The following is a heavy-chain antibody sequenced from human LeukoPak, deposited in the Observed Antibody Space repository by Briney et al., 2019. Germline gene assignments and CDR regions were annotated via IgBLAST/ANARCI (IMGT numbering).Heavy chain of an antibody. CDR3: ARDRSPWYQLLMGAFDI. V-gene: IGHV4-59*11. CDR1: GGSITSLY. D-gene: IGHD2-2*01. CDR2: IYKSDTT. J-gene: IGHJ3*02. Sequence: PSETLSLTCAVSGGSITSLYCNWIRQPPGPGLEWLGYIYKSDTTNYSPSLRSRVTISADTSKNQLSLKLSSVTAADTDVYYCARDRSPWYQLLMGAFDIWGQGTMVTVSS.